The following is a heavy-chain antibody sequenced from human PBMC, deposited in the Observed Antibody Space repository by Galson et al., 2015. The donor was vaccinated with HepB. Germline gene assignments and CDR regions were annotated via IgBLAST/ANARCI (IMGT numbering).Heavy chain of an antibody. CDR1: GYIFTSFA. CDR3: ARRNLPYAFDI. CDR2: IDAGNGNT. V-gene: IGHV1-3*01. J-gene: IGHJ3*02. Sequence: SVKVSCKASGYIFTSFAIHWVRQAPGQRLEWMGWIDAGNGNTKYSQNFQGRVIITRDTSASTAYMELSSLKSEDTAVYSCARRNLPYAFDIWGQGTMVTVSS.